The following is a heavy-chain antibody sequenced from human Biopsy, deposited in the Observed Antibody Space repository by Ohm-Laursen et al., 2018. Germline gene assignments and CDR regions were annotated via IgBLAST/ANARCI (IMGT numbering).Heavy chain of an antibody. CDR3: ARDRTPYYDFWSGKSFDNWFDP. D-gene: IGHD3-3*01. CDR2: INAYNGNT. V-gene: IGHV1-18*01. J-gene: IGHJ5*02. CDR1: GYTFTNYG. Sequence: GASVKVSCKASGYTFTNYGISWVRQAPGQGLEWMGWINAYNGNTNYAQKLQGRVTMTTDTSTSTVYMELRSLRSDDTALYYCARDRTPYYDFWSGKSFDNWFDPWGQGTLVTVSS.